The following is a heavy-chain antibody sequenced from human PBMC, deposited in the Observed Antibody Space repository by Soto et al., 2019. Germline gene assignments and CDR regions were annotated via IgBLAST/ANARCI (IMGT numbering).Heavy chain of an antibody. CDR3: ARAIESFTGVVAPDLLDY. J-gene: IGHJ4*02. CDR1: GGSISSYY. D-gene: IGHD7-27*01. V-gene: IGHV4-59*01. Sequence: QVQLQESGPGLVKPSETLSLTCTVSGGSISSYYWSWIRQPPGKGLEWIGYIYYSGSTNYNPSLKSRVTISVDTSKNQFSLKLSSVTAADTAVYYCARAIESFTGVVAPDLLDYWGQGTLVTVSS. CDR2: IYYSGST.